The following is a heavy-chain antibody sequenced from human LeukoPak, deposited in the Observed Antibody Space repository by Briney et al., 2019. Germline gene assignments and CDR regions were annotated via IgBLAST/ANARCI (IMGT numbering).Heavy chain of an antibody. CDR1: GYTFTGYY. J-gene: IGHJ4*02. Sequence: GASVKVSCKASGYTFTGYYMHWVRQAPGQGLEWMGWINPNSGGTNYAQKFQGRVTMTRDTSISTAYMELSRLRSDDTAVYYCARSGIYDRGGYYKRGGFDHWGQGTLVTVSS. D-gene: IGHD3-9*01. CDR3: ARSGIYDRGGYYKRGGFDH. CDR2: INPNSGGT. V-gene: IGHV1-2*02.